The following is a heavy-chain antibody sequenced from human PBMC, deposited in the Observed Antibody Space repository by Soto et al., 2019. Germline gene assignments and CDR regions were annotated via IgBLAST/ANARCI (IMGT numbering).Heavy chain of an antibody. CDR1: GAYISGADSY. Sequence: PSETLSLTCVVSGAYISGADSYWFWIRKPPGKGLEWIGYIAYSGDTYCNPSLRRRVTISADRSDNKFSLTLKSVTAADTAVYFCARDFERSAIGPWGQGTSVTVSS. CDR2: IAYSGDT. V-gene: IGHV4-31*11. CDR3: ARDFERSAIGP. D-gene: IGHD3-9*01. J-gene: IGHJ5*02.